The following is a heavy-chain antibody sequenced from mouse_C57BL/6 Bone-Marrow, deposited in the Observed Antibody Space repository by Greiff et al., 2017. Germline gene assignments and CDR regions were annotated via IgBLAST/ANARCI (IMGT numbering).Heavy chain of an antibody. CDR2: IYPGNSDT. J-gene: IGHJ4*01. CDR1: GYTFTSYW. Sequence: EVQLQQSGTVLARPGASVKMSCKTSGYTFTSYWMHWVKQRPGQGLEWIGAIYPGNSDTSYNQKFKGKAKLTAVTSASTAYMELSSLTNEDSAVYYCTHDGYPYYAMDYWGQGTSVTVSS. V-gene: IGHV1-5*01. D-gene: IGHD2-3*01. CDR3: THDGYPYYAMDY.